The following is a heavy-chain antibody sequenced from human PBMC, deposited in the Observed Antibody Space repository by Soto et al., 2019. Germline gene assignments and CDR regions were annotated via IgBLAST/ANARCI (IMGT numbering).Heavy chain of an antibody. V-gene: IGHV3-23*01. D-gene: IGHD3-22*01. CDR1: GFTFSSYA. Sequence: PGGSLRLSCAASGFTFSSYAMSLVRQAQGKGLEWVSAISGSGGSTYYADSVKGRFTISRDNSKNTLYLQMNSLRAEDTAVYYCASRRATMIVVVFDYWGQGTLVTVSS. J-gene: IGHJ4*02. CDR2: ISGSGGST. CDR3: ASRRATMIVVVFDY.